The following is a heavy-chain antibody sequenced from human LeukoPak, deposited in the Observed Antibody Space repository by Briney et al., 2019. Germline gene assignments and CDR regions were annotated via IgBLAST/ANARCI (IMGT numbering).Heavy chain of an antibody. D-gene: IGHD6-13*01. Sequence: GGSLRLSCAASGFTFSSYWMSWVRQAPGKGLEWVATIKNDGSEKNYVDSVKGRFTISRDNAKNSLYLQMSGLRAEDTAVYFCATASWFSFDFWGQGTLVTVSS. V-gene: IGHV3-7*04. CDR2: IKNDGSEK. CDR1: GFTFSSYW. J-gene: IGHJ4*02. CDR3: ATASWFSFDF.